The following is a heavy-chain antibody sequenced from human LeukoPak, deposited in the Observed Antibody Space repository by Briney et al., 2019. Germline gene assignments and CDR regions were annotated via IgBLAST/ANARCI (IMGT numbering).Heavy chain of an antibody. CDR3: ARSTYYYDSSGYFPRI. J-gene: IGHJ3*02. CDR1: GYTFTGYY. Sequence: ASVKVSCKASGYTFTGYYMHWVRQAPGQGLEWMGWINPNSGGTNYAQKFQGRVTMTRDTSISTAYMELSRLRSDDTAVYYCARSTYYYDSSGYFPRIWGQGTMVTVSS. CDR2: INPNSGGT. D-gene: IGHD3-22*01. V-gene: IGHV1-2*02.